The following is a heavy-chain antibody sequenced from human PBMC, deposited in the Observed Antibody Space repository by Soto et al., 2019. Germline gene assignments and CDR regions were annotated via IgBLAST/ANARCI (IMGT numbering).Heavy chain of an antibody. CDR3: AKDRSGWYGNDAFDI. CDR2: ISYDGSNK. CDR1: GFTFSGYG. V-gene: IGHV3-30*18. J-gene: IGHJ3*02. D-gene: IGHD6-19*01. Sequence: TGGSLRLSCAASGFTFSGYGMHWVRQAPGKGLEWVAVISYDGSNKYYADSVKGRFTISRDNSKNTLYLQMNSLRAEDTAVYYCAKDRSGWYGNDAFDIWGQGTMVTVSS.